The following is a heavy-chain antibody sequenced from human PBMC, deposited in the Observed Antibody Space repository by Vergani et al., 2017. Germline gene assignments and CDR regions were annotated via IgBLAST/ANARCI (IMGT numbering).Heavy chain of an antibody. D-gene: IGHD3-22*01. V-gene: IGHV3-23*01. CDR3: ARLSYDTTPYLQGGYDC. CDR1: GFTFSACP. CDR2: ISARYPST. J-gene: IGHJ4*02. Sequence: EVQLLQSGGGVIQPGGSVRLSCAASGFTFSACPMTWVRQAPGKGLEWVSAISARYPSTYYADSVKGRFTFSRDNSKNMLYLQMNSLRAEDTAVYYCARLSYDTTPYLQGGYDCWGQGTLVSVSS.